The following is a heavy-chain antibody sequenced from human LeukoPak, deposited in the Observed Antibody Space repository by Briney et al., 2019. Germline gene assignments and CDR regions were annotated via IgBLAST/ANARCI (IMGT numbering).Heavy chain of an antibody. Sequence: SETLSLTCTVSGDSISSGNYYWTWIRQPAGRGLEWIGRIYTSGSTNYNPSLKSRVTISVDTSKNQFSLKLSSVTAADTAVYYCAALGYSYGTDYWGQGTLVTVSS. CDR1: GDSISSGNYY. V-gene: IGHV4-61*02. J-gene: IGHJ4*02. D-gene: IGHD5-18*01. CDR3: AALGYSYGTDY. CDR2: IYTSGST.